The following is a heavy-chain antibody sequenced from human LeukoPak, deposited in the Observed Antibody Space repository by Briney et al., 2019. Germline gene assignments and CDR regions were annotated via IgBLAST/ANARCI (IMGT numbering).Heavy chain of an antibody. D-gene: IGHD3-3*01. Sequence: SQTLSLTCTVSGGSISSGSYYWSWIRQPAGKGLEWIGRIYTSGSTNYNPSLKSRVTISVDTSKNQFSLKLSSVTAADTAVYYCARGGDFWSGYQNWFDPWGQGTLVTVSS. CDR2: IYTSGST. V-gene: IGHV4-61*02. CDR3: ARGGDFWSGYQNWFDP. J-gene: IGHJ5*02. CDR1: GGSISSGSYY.